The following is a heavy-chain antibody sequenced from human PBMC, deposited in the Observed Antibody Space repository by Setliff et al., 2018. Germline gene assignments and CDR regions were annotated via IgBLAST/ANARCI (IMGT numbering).Heavy chain of an antibody. CDR2: IYSSGTT. J-gene: IGHJ6*03. CDR1: GDSISPYY. D-gene: IGHD3-22*01. V-gene: IGHV4-59*08. CDR3: ARARWSGGYYSGDKYYMDV. Sequence: SETLSLTCTVSGDSISPYYWNWIRQSPGKGLEWIGYIYSSGTTDYNPSLKSRVTISLDSSRKQFSLEMTSLSAADTAIYYCARARWSGGYYSGDKYYMDVWGKGTTVTVSS.